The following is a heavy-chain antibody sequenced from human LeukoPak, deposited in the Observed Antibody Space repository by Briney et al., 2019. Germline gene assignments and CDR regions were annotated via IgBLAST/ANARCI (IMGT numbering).Heavy chain of an antibody. V-gene: IGHV3-30*18. Sequence: GGSLRLSCAASGFTFSSYWMTWIRQAPGKGLEWVAVISYDGSNKYYADSVKGRFTISRDNSKNTLYLQMNSLRAEDTAVYYCAKGPGYMDVWGKGTTVTVSS. CDR2: ISYDGSNK. CDR3: AKGPGYMDV. J-gene: IGHJ6*03. CDR1: GFTFSSYW.